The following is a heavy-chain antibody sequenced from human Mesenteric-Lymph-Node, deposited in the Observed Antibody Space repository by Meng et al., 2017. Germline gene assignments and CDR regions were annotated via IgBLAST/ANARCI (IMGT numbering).Heavy chain of an antibody. CDR2: MYHSGTT. CDR3: ATQESRDGHNPY. V-gene: IGHV4-4*02. Sequence: QLVESAPGLGCPSGTLAVTCVVSGCSISCIYWWTWVRQSPGKGLEWIREMYHSGTTNYNPSLKSRVTISMGKSNNQLSLKLNSVTAADTAVYYCATQESRDGHNPYWGQGTLVTASS. D-gene: IGHD5-24*01. J-gene: IGHJ4*02. CDR1: GCSISCIYW.